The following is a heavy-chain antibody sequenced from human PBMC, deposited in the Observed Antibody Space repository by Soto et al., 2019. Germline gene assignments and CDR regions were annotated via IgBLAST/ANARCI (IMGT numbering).Heavy chain of an antibody. CDR1: GDTLSTYY. CDR3: ARDNPPLGY. Sequence: ASVKVSCKASGDTLSTYYMHWARQAPGQGLEWMGRISANNGKTNYAQKLQGRVTMTTDTSTSTAYMELRSLRSDDTAVYYCARDNPPLGYWGQGTLVTISS. CDR2: ISANNGKT. J-gene: IGHJ4*02. V-gene: IGHV1-18*04.